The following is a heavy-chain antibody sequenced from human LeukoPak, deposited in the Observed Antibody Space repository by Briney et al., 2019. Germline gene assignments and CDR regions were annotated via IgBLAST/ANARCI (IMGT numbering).Heavy chain of an antibody. Sequence: ADTVSLTCSVWGGSMRSCFGIGMRDPGEEGGEGFGRIYTSGSTHYNHSLKSRVTISVDKSKNQFSLKLSSVTAAHTAVYYCARAGNNWNDCWFDYRGQGSLVTVPS. J-gene: IGHJ4*02. CDR1: GGSMRSCF. D-gene: IGHD1-1*01. CDR3: ARAGNNWNDCWFDY. CDR2: IYTSGST. V-gene: IGHV4-4*07.